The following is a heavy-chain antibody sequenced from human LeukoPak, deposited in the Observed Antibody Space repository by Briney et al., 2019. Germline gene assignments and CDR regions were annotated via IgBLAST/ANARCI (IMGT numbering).Heavy chain of an antibody. CDR2: ISGSGGST. J-gene: IGHJ6*03. Sequence: PGGSLRLSCAASGFTFSSHAMSSVRQAPGKGLEWVSAISGSGGSTYYADSVKGRFTISRDNSKNTLYLQMNSLRAEDTAVYYCAKFTADFWSTSDRDYYYYMDVWGKGTTVTVSS. D-gene: IGHD3-3*01. CDR1: GFTFSSHA. CDR3: AKFTADFWSTSDRDYYYYMDV. V-gene: IGHV3-23*01.